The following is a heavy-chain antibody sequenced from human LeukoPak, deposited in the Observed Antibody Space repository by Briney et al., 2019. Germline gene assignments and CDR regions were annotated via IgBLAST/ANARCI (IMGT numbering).Heavy chain of an antibody. CDR2: IIPNSGGT. CDR3: ARDKSGRGNLFYY. Sequence: ASVKVSCKASGYTFTGYYMHWVRQAPGQGLEWMGWIIPNSGGTNYAQKFQGRVTMTRDTSISTAYMELSRLRSDDTAVYYCARDKSGRGNLFYYWGQGTLVTVSS. V-gene: IGHV1-2*02. D-gene: IGHD1-14*01. CDR1: GYTFTGYY. J-gene: IGHJ4*02.